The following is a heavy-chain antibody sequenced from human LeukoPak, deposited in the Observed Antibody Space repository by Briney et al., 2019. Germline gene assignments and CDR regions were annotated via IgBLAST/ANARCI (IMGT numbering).Heavy chain of an antibody. J-gene: IGHJ4*02. CDR1: GYTFTSYG. D-gene: IGHD3-10*01. CDR2: ISAYNGNT. CDR3: ARVDVLWFGELDPLDY. Sequence: ASVKVSCTASGYTFTSYGISWVRQAPGQGLEWMGWISAYNGNTNYAQKLQGRVTMTTDTSTSTAYMELRSLRSDDTAVYYCARVDVLWFGELDPLDYWGQGTLVTVSS. V-gene: IGHV1-18*01.